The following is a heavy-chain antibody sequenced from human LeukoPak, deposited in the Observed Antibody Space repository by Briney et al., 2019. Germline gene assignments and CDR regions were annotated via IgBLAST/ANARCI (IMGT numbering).Heavy chain of an antibody. CDR2: IYDSGTT. D-gene: IGHD3-16*01. J-gene: IGHJ4*02. Sequence: PSETLSLTCTVSGASISNGGYYWSWIRQHPGKGLEWIGYIYDSGTTYYNPALQSRVTISVDTSDNHFSLKLSSVSAADTAVYYCARKGNWGSYYFDYWGQGTLVTVSS. V-gene: IGHV4-31*03. CDR1: GASISNGGYY. CDR3: ARKGNWGSYYFDY.